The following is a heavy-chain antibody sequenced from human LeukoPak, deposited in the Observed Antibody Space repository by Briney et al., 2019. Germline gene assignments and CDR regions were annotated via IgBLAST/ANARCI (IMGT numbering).Heavy chain of an antibody. CDR3: ASWDCTNGVCFHTFDY. J-gene: IGHJ4*02. CDR1: GYTFTSYA. D-gene: IGHD2-8*01. CDR2: INAGNGNT. V-gene: IGHV1-3*01. Sequence: ASVKVSCKASGYTFTSYAMHWVRQAPGQRLEWMGWINAGNGNTKYSQKFQGRVTITRDTSASTAYMELSSLRSDDTAVYYCASWDCTNGVCFHTFDYWGQGTLVTVSS.